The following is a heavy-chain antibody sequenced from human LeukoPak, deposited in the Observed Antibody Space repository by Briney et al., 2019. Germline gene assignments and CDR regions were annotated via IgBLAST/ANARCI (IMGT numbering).Heavy chain of an antibody. V-gene: IGHV4-59*12. J-gene: IGHJ6*02. Sequence: SGTLSLTCTVSGGSISNYYWSWIRQPPGKGLEWIGYIYLSGSTNYNPSLKSRVTMSVDTSKNQFSLKLSSVTAADTAVYYCARAPEDYYYGMDVWGQGTTVTVSS. CDR1: GGSISNYY. CDR3: ARAPEDYYYGMDV. CDR2: IYLSGST.